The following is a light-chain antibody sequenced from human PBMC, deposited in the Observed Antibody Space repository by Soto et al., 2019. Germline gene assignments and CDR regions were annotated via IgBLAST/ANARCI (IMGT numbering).Light chain of an antibody. J-gene: IGKJ2*01. CDR3: QQYGSSPPYT. Sequence: EIVLTQSPGTLSLSPGERATLSCRASQSVSSSYLAGYQQKPGQAPRLLIYGESSRATGIPDRLSGSGSGTDFTLTISTLGPDDFAVYYCQQYGSSPPYTCGPGTKLEIK. CDR2: GES. V-gene: IGKV3-20*01. CDR1: QSVSSSY.